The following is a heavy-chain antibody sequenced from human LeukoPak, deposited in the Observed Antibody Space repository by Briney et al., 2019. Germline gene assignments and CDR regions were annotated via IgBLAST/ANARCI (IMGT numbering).Heavy chain of an antibody. CDR3: AFRGYSYGYLHY. V-gene: IGHV3-21*01. J-gene: IGHJ4*02. Sequence: GGSLRLSCAASGFTFSSYSMNWVRQAPGKGLEWVSSISSSSSYIYYADSVKGRFTISRDNAKNSLYLQMNSLRAEDTAVYYCAFRGYSYGYLHYWGQGTLVTVSS. D-gene: IGHD5-18*01. CDR1: GFTFSSYS. CDR2: ISSSSSYI.